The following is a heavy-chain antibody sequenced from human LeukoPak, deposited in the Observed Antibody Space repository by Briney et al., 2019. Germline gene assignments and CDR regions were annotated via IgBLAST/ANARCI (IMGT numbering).Heavy chain of an antibody. V-gene: IGHV4-59*08. J-gene: IGHJ6*03. CDR3: ARTEYSNYAYYYYYMDV. D-gene: IGHD4-11*01. Sequence: PSETLSLTCTVSGGSISSYYWSWIRQPPGKGLEWIGYIYYSGSTNYNPSLKSRVTISVDTSKNQFSLKLSSVTAADTAVYYCARTEYSNYAYYYYYMDVWGKGTTVTVSS. CDR2: IYYSGST. CDR1: GGSISSYY.